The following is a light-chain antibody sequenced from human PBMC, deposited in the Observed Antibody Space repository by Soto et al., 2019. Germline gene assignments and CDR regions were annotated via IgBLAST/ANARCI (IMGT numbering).Light chain of an antibody. V-gene: IGKV4-1*01. J-gene: IGKJ4*01. CDR3: QQFYSAPLT. CDR2: SAS. CDR1: QSVLSSSNNKNF. Sequence: DIVMTQSPDSLAVSVGERATMNCKSSQSVLSSSNNKNFLAWFQQKPGQPPKLLIYSASTRESGVPDRISGSGSGTDFSLTISSLQAEDVAVYYCQQFYSAPLTFGGGTKV.